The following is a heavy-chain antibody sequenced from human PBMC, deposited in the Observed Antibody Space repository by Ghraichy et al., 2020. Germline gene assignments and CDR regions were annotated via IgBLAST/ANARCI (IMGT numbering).Heavy chain of an antibody. J-gene: IGHJ4*02. Sequence: SETLSLTCAVSGYSISSGYYWGWIRQPPGKGLEWIGSIYHSGSTYYNPSLKSRVTISVDTSKNQFSLKLSSVTAADTAVYYCARVGAAIPRANTFDYWGQGTLVTVSS. CDR2: IYHSGST. CDR1: GYSISSGYY. V-gene: IGHV4-38-2*01. D-gene: IGHD6-13*01. CDR3: ARVGAAIPRANTFDY.